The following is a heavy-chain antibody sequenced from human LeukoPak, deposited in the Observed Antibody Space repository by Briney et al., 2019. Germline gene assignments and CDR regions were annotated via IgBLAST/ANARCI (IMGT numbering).Heavy chain of an antibody. CDR3: ARDYPPD. V-gene: IGHV3-74*01. CDR2: INSDGKTT. Sequence: GGSLRLSCAASGFTFSNSWMHWVRHAPGKGLVWVSRINSDGKTTTYADSVKGRFTISRDNAKNTLYLQMNSLSAEDTAVYYCARDYPPDWGQGTLVTVSA. J-gene: IGHJ4*02. CDR1: GFTFSNSW.